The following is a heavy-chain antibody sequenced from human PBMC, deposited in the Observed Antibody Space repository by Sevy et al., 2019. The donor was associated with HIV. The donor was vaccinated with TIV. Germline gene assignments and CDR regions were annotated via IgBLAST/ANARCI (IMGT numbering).Heavy chain of an antibody. Sequence: GGSLRLSCAASGFIFSNYNMNRVRQAPGKGLEWVSSISSSSSYIYYADSVKGRFTISRDNAKNSLYLQMNSLRAEDTAVYYCAGENYYDSTAYRFDYWGQGTLVTVSS. CDR3: AGENYYDSTAYRFDY. V-gene: IGHV3-21*01. J-gene: IGHJ4*02. D-gene: IGHD3-22*01. CDR2: ISSSSSYI. CDR1: GFIFSNYN.